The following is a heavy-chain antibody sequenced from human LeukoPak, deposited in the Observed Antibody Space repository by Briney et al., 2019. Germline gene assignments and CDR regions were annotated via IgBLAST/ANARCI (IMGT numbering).Heavy chain of an antibody. CDR3: ASSTYNYDYALDV. D-gene: IGHD5-24*01. V-gene: IGHV3-23*01. Sequence: PGGSLRLSCAASGFTFDNYAMSWVRQAPGKGLEWVSAISSSGGNTYYAPDSVKGRFTISRDNSKNTLHLQMNSLRVEDTAVYYCASSTYNYDYALDVWGQGTTVTVSS. CDR2: ISSSGGNT. CDR1: GFTFDNYA. J-gene: IGHJ6*01.